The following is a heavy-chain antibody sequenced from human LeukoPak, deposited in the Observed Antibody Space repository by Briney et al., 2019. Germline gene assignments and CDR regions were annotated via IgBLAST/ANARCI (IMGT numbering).Heavy chain of an antibody. Sequence: PGRSLRLSCAASGFTFRSYGIHWVRQAPGKGLEWVTGTWYDGSNKYYTDSVKGRFTISRDNSKSTFHLQMNSLRAEDTAVYYGARGEHRGNWYFDDWGQGTLVTVSS. V-gene: IGHV3-33*01. J-gene: IGHJ4*02. CDR2: TWYDGSNK. CDR1: GFTFRSYG. D-gene: IGHD1/OR15-1a*01. CDR3: ARGEHRGNWYFDD.